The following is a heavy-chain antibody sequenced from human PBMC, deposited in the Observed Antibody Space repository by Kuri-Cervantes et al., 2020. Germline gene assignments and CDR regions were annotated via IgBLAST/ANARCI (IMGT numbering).Heavy chain of an antibody. Sequence: GGSLRLSCTASGFTFNIYTMHWVRQAPGKGLEWVAVISYHGSDKHYADSAKGRFTISRDNSKNTLYLQMNSLRPEDTAVHYCAHITFGGEIAPFDIWGQGTMVTVSS. CDR1: GFTFNIYT. V-gene: IGHV3-30-3*01. J-gene: IGHJ3*02. D-gene: IGHD3-16*01. CDR2: ISYHGSDK. CDR3: AHITFGGEIAPFDI.